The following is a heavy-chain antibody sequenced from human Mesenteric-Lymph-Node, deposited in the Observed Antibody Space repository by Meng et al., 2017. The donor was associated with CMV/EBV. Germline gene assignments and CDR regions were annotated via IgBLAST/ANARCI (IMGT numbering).Heavy chain of an antibody. V-gene: IGHV3-48*03. J-gene: IGHJ4*02. CDR3: ARDTGTAAADY. CDR2: ISHGGSPT. Sequence: GGSLRLSCATSGFTLRHYEMNWVRQAPGKGLERVAFISHGGSPTYYSDSVKGRFTIFRDDAQESLYLQMNSLRAEDTALYYCARDTGTAAADYWGQGVLVTSPQ. D-gene: IGHD6-13*01. CDR1: GFTLRHYE.